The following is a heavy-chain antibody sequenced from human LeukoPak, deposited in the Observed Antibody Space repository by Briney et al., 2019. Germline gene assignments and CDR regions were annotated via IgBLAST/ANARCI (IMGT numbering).Heavy chain of an antibody. D-gene: IGHD1-14*01. V-gene: IGHV1-58*01. CDR1: GFTFTSSA. CDR3: AAESVTGPFDP. J-gene: IGHJ5*02. CDR2: IVVGSGNT. Sequence: EASVKVSCKASGFTFTSSAVQWVRQARGQRLEWIGWIVVGSGNTNYAQKFQERVTITRDMSTSTAYMELSSLRSEDTAVYYCAAESVTGPFDPWGQGTLVTVSS.